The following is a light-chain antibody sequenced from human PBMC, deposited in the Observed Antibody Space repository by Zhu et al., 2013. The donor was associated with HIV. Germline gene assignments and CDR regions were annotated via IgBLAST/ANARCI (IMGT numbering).Light chain of an antibody. CDR3: QQRSSWPPET. Sequence: DIVLTQSPATLSLSPGERATLSCRASQSVSRSLGWYQQKPGQAPRLLIYDASNRASGIPARFSGSGSGTDFTLTISSLEPEDFAVYYCQQRSSWPPETFGQGTKLEIK. J-gene: IGKJ2*01. V-gene: IGKV3-11*01. CDR1: QSVSRS. CDR2: DAS.